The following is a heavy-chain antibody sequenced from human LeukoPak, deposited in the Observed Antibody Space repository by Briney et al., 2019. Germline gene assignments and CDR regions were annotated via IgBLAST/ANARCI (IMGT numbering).Heavy chain of an antibody. Sequence: ASVKVSCKASGYTFTCYGISWVRQAPGQGLEWMGWISAYNGNTNYAQKLQGRVTMTTDTSTSTAYMELRSLRSDDTAVYYCARERNRIAARWFDPWGQGTLVTVSS. V-gene: IGHV1-18*01. D-gene: IGHD6-6*01. J-gene: IGHJ5*02. CDR3: ARERNRIAARWFDP. CDR1: GYTFTCYG. CDR2: ISAYNGNT.